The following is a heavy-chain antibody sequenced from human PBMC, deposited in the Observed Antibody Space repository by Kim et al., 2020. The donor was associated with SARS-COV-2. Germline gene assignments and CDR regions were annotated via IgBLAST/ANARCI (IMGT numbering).Heavy chain of an antibody. J-gene: IGHJ5*02. V-gene: IGHV3-23*01. Sequence: GGSLRLSCAASGFTFSSYAMSWVRQAPGKGLEWVSAISGSGGSTYYADSVKGRFTISRDNSKNTLYLQMNSLRAEDTAVYYCAKDGSGGGYGSGSYYAGWFDPWGQGTLVTVSS. CDR2: ISGSGGST. D-gene: IGHD3-10*01. CDR1: GFTFSSYA. CDR3: AKDGSGGGYGSGSYYAGWFDP.